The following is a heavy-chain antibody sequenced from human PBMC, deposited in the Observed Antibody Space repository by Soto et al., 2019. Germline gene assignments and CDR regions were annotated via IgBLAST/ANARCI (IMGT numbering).Heavy chain of an antibody. Sequence: QVQLQQWGAGLLKPSETLSLTCAVYGGSFSGYYWSWIRQPPGKGLEWIGEINHSGSTNYNPSLKSRVTTPVDTSKNQFSLKLSSVTAADTAVYYCARGPGGMDVWGPGTTVTVSS. V-gene: IGHV4-34*01. CDR3: ARGPGGMDV. J-gene: IGHJ6*02. CDR2: INHSGST. CDR1: GGSFSGYY. D-gene: IGHD3-10*01.